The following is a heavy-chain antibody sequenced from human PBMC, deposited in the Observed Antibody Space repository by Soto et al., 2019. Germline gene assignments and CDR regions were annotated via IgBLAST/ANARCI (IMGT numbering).Heavy chain of an antibody. D-gene: IGHD3-10*01. Sequence: EVQLVESGGGLVKPGGSLRLSCAASGFTFSTYSMNWVRQAPGKGLEWVSSISSSSSYIYYADSVKGRFTISRDNAKNSLYLQMNSLRAEDTAVYYCVRDLYYYGHWFDPWGQGTLVTVSS. V-gene: IGHV3-21*01. CDR2: ISSSSSYI. J-gene: IGHJ5*02. CDR1: GFTFSTYS. CDR3: VRDLYYYGHWFDP.